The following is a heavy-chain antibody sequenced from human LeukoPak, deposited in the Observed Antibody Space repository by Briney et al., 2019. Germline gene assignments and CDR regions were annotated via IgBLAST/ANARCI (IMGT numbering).Heavy chain of an antibody. CDR1: GGSISSSSYY. CDR3: ARLLPRYCSSTSCYQDY. CDR2: IYYSGST. V-gene: IGHV4-39*01. Sequence: SETLSLTCTVSGGSISSSSYYWGWIRQPPGTGLEWIGSIYYSGSTYYNPSLKSRVTISVDTSKNQFSLKLSSVTAADTAVYYCARLLPRYCSSTSCYQDYWGQGTLVTVSS. J-gene: IGHJ4*02. D-gene: IGHD2-2*01.